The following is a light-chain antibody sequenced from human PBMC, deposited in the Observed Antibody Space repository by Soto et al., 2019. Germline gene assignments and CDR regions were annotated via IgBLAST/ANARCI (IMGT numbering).Light chain of an antibody. CDR2: GAS. CDR1: QRVSTN. V-gene: IGKV3-15*01. J-gene: IGKJ4*01. CDR3: QQYYNGRPPVT. Sequence: DIVLTQSPATLSVATGERATLSCRASQRVSTNLAWYQHKLGQAPRLLLYGASTRVTGIPARFSGSGSGTDFTLTISYLKSEDFGIYYCQQYYNGRPPVTFGGGTKVES.